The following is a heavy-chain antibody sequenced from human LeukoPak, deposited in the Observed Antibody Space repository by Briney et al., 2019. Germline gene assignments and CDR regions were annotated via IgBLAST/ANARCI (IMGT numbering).Heavy chain of an antibody. J-gene: IGHJ5*02. CDR3: ARGRGLIGTSRFDP. CDR1: GYTFSNSG. CDR2: INAGNGNR. Sequence: ASVKVSCKTSGYTFSNSGLHWVRQAPGQSLEWMGWINAGNGNRKYSRKFQDRLTITRDTSASTVYMELNSLKSEDTAMYFCARGRGLIGTSRFDPWGQGTLVIVSS. V-gene: IGHV1-3*01. D-gene: IGHD3-10*01.